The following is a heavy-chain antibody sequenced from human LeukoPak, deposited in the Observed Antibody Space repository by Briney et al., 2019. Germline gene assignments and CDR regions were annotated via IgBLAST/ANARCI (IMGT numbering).Heavy chain of an antibody. CDR3: ARRSRSSSFFEEKWGHNWFDP. V-gene: IGHV1-8*01. CDR2: MNPNSGNT. D-gene: IGHD6-13*01. J-gene: IGHJ5*02. CDR1: GYTFTSYD. Sequence: GASVKVSCKASGYTFTSYDINWVRQATGQGLEWMGWMNPNSGNTGYAQKFQGRVTMTRNTSISTAYMELSSLRSEDTAVYYRARRSRSSSFFEEKWGHNWFDPWGQGTLVTVSS.